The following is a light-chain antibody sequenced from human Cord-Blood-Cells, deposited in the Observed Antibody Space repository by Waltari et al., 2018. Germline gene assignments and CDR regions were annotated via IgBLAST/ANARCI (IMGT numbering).Light chain of an antibody. V-gene: IGLV2-14*01. J-gene: IGLJ1*01. CDR2: EVS. Sequence: QSALTPPASVYGSPGQSITISCTGTTSDVGGHNYFSWYQQHPGKAPKLMIYEVSNRPSGVSNRFSGSKSGNTASLTIAGLQAEDEADYYCSSYTSSSTLEVFGTGTKVTVL. CDR3: SSYTSSSTLEV. CDR1: TSDVGGHNY.